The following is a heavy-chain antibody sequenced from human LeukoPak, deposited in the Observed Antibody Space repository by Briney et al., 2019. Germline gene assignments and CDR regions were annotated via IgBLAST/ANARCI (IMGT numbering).Heavy chain of an antibody. V-gene: IGHV1-2*02. CDR3: ASGTFTQIGYYYDSSGYLWDY. Sequence: GASVKVSCKASGYTFTGYYMHWVRQAPGQGLEWMGWINPNSGGTNYAQKFQGRVTMTRDTSISTAYMELSRLRSDDTAVYYCASGTFTQIGYYYDSSGYLWDYWGQGTLVTVSS. CDR1: GYTFTGYY. CDR2: INPNSGGT. J-gene: IGHJ4*02. D-gene: IGHD3-22*01.